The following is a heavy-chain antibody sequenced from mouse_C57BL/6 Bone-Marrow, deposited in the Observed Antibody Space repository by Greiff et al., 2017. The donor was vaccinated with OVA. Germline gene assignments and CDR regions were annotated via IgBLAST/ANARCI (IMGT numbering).Heavy chain of an antibody. Sequence: QVQLQQSGAELARPGASVKLSCKASGYTFTSYGISWVKQRTGQGLEWIGEIYPKSGNTYYNEKFKGKATLTADKSSSTAYMELRSLTSEDSAVYFCARGVYYGYDVGVAYWGQGTLVTVSA. D-gene: IGHD2-2*01. V-gene: IGHV1-81*01. J-gene: IGHJ3*01. CDR3: ARGVYYGYDVGVAY. CDR1: GYTFTSYG. CDR2: IYPKSGNT.